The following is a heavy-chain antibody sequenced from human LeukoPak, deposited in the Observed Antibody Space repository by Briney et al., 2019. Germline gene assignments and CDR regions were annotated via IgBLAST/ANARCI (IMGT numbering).Heavy chain of an antibody. J-gene: IGHJ3*02. CDR1: GFTFSNAW. V-gene: IGHV3-15*01. CDR2: IKSKTDGGTT. D-gene: IGHD3-22*01. CDR3: TTDGSSFGLYYYDSSGPDDAFDI. Sequence: GGSLRLSCAASGFTFSNAWMSWVRQAPGKGLEWVGRIKSKTDGGTTDYAAPVKGRFTISRDDSKNTLYLQMNSLKTEDTAVYYCTTDGSSFGLYYYDSSGPDDAFDICGQGTMVTVSS.